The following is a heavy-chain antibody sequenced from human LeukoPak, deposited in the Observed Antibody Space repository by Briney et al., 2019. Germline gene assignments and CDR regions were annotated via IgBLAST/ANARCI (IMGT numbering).Heavy chain of an antibody. V-gene: IGHV1-2*02. CDR1: GYTFTGYY. CDR3: ARARSGNPPGAFDI. J-gene: IGHJ3*02. CDR2: INPNSGGT. D-gene: IGHD1-26*01. Sequence: GASVKVSCKASGYTFTGYYMHWVRQAPGQGLEWMGWINPNSGGTNYAQKFQGRVTMTRDTSISTAYMELSRLRSDDTAVYYCARARSGNPPGAFDIWGQGTMVTVSS.